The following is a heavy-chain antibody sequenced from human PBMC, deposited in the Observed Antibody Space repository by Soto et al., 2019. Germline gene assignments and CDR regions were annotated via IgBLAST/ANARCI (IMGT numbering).Heavy chain of an antibody. CDR3: ARVPYYYDSSGPDY. Sequence: QVQLQESGPGLVKPSQTLSLTCTVSGGSISSCGYCWSWLRQHPGKGLEWIGYLYYSGSTYYNLFLKSRVTISVDMSKNQFSLKPSAVTAADTAVYYCARVPYYYDSSGPDYWGQGTLVTVSS. D-gene: IGHD3-22*01. CDR1: GGSISSCGYC. CDR2: LYYSGST. J-gene: IGHJ4*02. V-gene: IGHV4-31*03.